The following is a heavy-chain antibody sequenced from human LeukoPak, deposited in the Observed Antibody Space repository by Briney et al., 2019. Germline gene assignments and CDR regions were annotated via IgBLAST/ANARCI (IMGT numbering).Heavy chain of an antibody. V-gene: IGHV1-46*01. CDR3: ARGPELRYDAFDI. D-gene: IGHD1-7*01. CDR1: GYTFTSYY. Sequence: GASVKVSCKASGYTFTSYYMHWVRQAPGQGLEWMGIISPSGGSTSYAQKFQGRVTMTRDMSTSTVYMELSSLRSEDTAVYYCARGPELRYDAFDIWGQGTMVTVSS. J-gene: IGHJ3*02. CDR2: ISPSGGST.